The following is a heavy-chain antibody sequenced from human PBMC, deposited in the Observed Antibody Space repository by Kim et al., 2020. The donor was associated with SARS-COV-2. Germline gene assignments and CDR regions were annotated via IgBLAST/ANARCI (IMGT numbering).Heavy chain of an antibody. Sequence: SETLSLTCAVYGGSFSGYYWSWIRQPPGKGLEWIGEINHSGSTNYNPSLKSRVTISVDTSKNQFSLKLSSVTAADTAVYYCARVGRFLEWLLSNHYYYYMDAWGKGTTVTVSS. D-gene: IGHD3-3*01. CDR2: INHSGST. CDR3: ARVGRFLEWLLSNHYYYYMDA. J-gene: IGHJ6*03. V-gene: IGHV4-34*01. CDR1: GGSFSGYY.